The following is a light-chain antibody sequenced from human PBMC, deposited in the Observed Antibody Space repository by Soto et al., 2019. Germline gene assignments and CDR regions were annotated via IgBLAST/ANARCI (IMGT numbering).Light chain of an antibody. J-gene: IGLJ2*01. CDR3: QTWGTGTVV. V-gene: IGLV4-69*01. CDR1: SGHSSYA. CDR2: LNSDGSH. Sequence: QPVLTQSPSASASLGVSVKLTCTLSSGHSSYAIAWHQQQPEKGPRYLMKLNSDGSHSKGDGIPDRFSGSSSGAERYLTISSLQSEDEADYYCQTWGTGTVVFGGGTKLTVL.